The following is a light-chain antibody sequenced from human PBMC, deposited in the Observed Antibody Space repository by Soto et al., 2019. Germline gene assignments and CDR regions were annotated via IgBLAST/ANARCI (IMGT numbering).Light chain of an antibody. CDR2: YAS. V-gene: IGKV1-5*01. CDR1: QSISSW. CDR3: QQYNNWLTWT. Sequence: IQMTQSPSTLSASVGDRVPITCRASQSISSWLAWYQQKPGKAPKLLIYYASSLESGVPSRFSGSRSGTEYTLTISSLQSEDFAVYYGQQYNNWLTWTVGQGTKVDIK. J-gene: IGKJ1*01.